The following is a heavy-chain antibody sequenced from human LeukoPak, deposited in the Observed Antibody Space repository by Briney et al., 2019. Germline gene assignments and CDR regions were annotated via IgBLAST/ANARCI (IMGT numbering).Heavy chain of an antibody. CDR2: ISRDGTNK. CDR1: GFTFRNYD. Sequence: PGRSLGLSCEASGFTFRNYDMHWVRQAPGKGLEWVAVISRDGTNKYYADSVKGRFTISRDNSRNTLYLQMGSLRAEDMAVYYCARCVRDLVVAPAAGLGYYGMDVWGQGTTVTVSS. CDR3: ARCVRDLVVAPAAGLGYYGMDV. J-gene: IGHJ6*02. D-gene: IGHD2-2*01. V-gene: IGHV3-30*03.